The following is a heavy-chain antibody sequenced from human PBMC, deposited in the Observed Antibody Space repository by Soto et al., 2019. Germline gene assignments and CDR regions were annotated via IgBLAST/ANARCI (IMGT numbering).Heavy chain of an antibody. CDR1: GFTFSSYA. CDR3: ATPGYSSGWYEY. V-gene: IGHV3-23*01. J-gene: IGHJ4*02. CDR2: ISSSGGST. Sequence: EVQLLESGGGLVQPGGSLRLSCAASGFTFSSYAMSWVRQAPGKGLEWVSGISSSGGSTYYADSVKGRFTISRDNSKNTLFLRMNRPRVEDTAVYYCATPGYSSGWYEYWGQGTLVTVSS. D-gene: IGHD6-19*01.